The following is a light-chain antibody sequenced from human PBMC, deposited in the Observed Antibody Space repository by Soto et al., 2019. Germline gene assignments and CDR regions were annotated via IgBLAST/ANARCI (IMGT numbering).Light chain of an antibody. Sequence: DIQMPQSPSTMSASVGASFTITCRASQSISSWLAWYQQKPGKANKLLIYKASSLESGVPSRFSGSGSGTEFTLTISSLQPDDFATYYCQQYNSYPITFGQGKRLEIK. CDR2: KAS. J-gene: IGKJ5*01. CDR1: QSISSW. V-gene: IGKV1-5*03. CDR3: QQYNSYPIT.